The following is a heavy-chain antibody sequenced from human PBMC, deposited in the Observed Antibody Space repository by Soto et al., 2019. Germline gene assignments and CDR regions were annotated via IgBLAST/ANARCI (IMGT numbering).Heavy chain of an antibody. CDR2: IWYDGSNK. V-gene: IGHV3-33*01. D-gene: IGHD6-13*01. J-gene: IGHJ6*02. Sequence: GGSLRLSCAASGFTFSSYGMHWVRQAPGKGLEWVAVIWYDGSNKYYADSVKGRFTISRDNSKNTLYLQMNSLRAEDTAVYYCAGYSSSRNKYYYYGIDVWGQGPTVTVYS. CDR3: AGYSSSRNKYYYYGIDV. CDR1: GFTFSSYG.